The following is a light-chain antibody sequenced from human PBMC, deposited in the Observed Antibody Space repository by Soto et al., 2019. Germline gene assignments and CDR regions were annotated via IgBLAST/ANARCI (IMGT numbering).Light chain of an antibody. CDR2: DIN. J-gene: IGLJ1*01. Sequence: QSALTQPPSASGSPGQSVTISCTGTKNDIGVYDFVSWYQHHPGKAPKLMIYDINNRPSGVSNRFSGSKSGNTASLTISGLQAEDEADYYCVSYTTSASYVFGTGTKLTVL. CDR1: KNDIGVYDF. CDR3: VSYTTSASYV. V-gene: IGLV2-14*01.